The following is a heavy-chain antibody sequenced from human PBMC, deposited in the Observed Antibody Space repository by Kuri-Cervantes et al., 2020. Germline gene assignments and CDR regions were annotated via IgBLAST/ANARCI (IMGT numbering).Heavy chain of an antibody. CDR3: ARDRTRYSYGPEVYYYYYYYMDV. CDR2: ISSSSSYI. Sequence: GESLKISCAASGLTFSSYSMNWVRQAPGKGLEWVSSISSSSSYIYYADSVKGRFTISRDNAKNSLYLQMNSLRAEDTAVYYCARDRTRYSYGPEVYYYYYYYMDVWGKGTTVTVSS. CDR1: GLTFSSYS. V-gene: IGHV3-21*01. J-gene: IGHJ6*03. D-gene: IGHD5-18*01.